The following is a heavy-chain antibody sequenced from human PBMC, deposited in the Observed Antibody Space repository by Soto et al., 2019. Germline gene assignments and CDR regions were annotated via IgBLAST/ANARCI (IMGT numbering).Heavy chain of an antibody. CDR1: WYSFTKYL. Sequence: GGSPKISHKGSWYSFTKYLMGWGRHITRKSPKRMAIIYPDESDTRYSPSFQGQVTISADKSISTAYLQWSSLKASDTAMYYCVRMGFSGGGYLSYYYYGMDIWGQGTKVTVSS. J-gene: IGHJ6*02. D-gene: IGHD5-12*01. V-gene: IGHV5-51*01. CDR3: VRMGFSGGGYLSYYYYGMDI. CDR2: IYPDESDT.